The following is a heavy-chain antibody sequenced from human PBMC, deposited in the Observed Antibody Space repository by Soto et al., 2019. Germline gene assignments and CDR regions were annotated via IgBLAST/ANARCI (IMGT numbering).Heavy chain of an antibody. D-gene: IGHD2-21*02. CDR3: ARSIVVVTALDY. Sequence: QVQLVQSGAEEKNPGASVKVSCTASGYTFTSYAMHWVRQSPGQRLEWMGRINAGNGNTKYSQKFQSRVTITRYTTVSTAYMELSSLRSEDTAVSSCARSIVVVTALDYWGQGTLVTVSS. V-gene: IGHV1-3*05. CDR2: INAGNGNT. J-gene: IGHJ4*02. CDR1: GYTFTSYA.